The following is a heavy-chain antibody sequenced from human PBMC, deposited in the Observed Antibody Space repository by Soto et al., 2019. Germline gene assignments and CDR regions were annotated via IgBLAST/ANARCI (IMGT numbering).Heavy chain of an antibody. D-gene: IGHD3-9*01. J-gene: IGHJ4*02. CDR3: ARSISNGTPGLAQNY. Sequence: NPSETLSLTCTVSGGSISSYYWNWIRQPPGRGLEWIGYIYYNGNTNYNPSLKSRVTMSVDMSKNQFSLKLNSVTAADTAVYYCARSISNGTPGLAQNYWGQGTLVTVSS. CDR2: IYYNGNT. V-gene: IGHV4-59*08. CDR1: GGSISSYY.